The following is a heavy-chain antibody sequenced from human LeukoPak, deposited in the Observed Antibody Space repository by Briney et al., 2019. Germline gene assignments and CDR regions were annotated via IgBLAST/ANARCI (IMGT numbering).Heavy chain of an antibody. CDR2: IYSGGNT. Sequence: GGSLRLSCAAFGFTVSVNYMSWVRQAPGKGLECVSVIYSGGNTYYADSVKGRFTISRDNSKNTLYLQMNSLRAEDTAVHYCAKKYSTGLDPWGQGTLVTVSS. V-gene: IGHV3-53*01. J-gene: IGHJ5*02. CDR3: AKKYSTGLDP. D-gene: IGHD1-26*01. CDR1: GFTVSVNY.